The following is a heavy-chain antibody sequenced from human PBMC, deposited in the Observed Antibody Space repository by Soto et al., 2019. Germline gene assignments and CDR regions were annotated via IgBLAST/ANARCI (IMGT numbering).Heavy chain of an antibody. V-gene: IGHV3-11*01. J-gene: IGHJ4*02. CDR1: GFTFSDYY. D-gene: IGHD6-6*01. CDR2: ISSSGSTT. CDR3: ARALGYSSSQTIVSFDY. Sequence: QVQLVESGGGLVKPGGSLRLSCAASGFTFSDYYMSWIRQAPGTGLEWVSYISSSGSTTYYADSVKGRFTISRDNAKNPLYLQMNSLRAEDTAVYYCARALGYSSSQTIVSFDYWGQGTLVTVSS.